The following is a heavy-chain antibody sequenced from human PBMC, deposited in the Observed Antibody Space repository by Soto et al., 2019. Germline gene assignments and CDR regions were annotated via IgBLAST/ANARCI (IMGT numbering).Heavy chain of an antibody. CDR2: IYYSGST. Sequence: NPSETLSLTCTVSGGSISSGGYYWSWIRQHPGKGLEWIGCIYYSGSTYYNPSLKSRVTISVDTSKNQFSLKLSSVTAADTAVYYCARTYYDILTGLPHCFDPWGQGTLVTVSS. V-gene: IGHV4-31*03. CDR3: ARTYYDILTGLPHCFDP. CDR1: GGSISSGGYY. J-gene: IGHJ5*02. D-gene: IGHD3-9*01.